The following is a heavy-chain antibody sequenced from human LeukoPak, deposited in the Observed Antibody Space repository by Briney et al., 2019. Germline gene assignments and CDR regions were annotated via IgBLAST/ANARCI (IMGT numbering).Heavy chain of an antibody. CDR2: INTGGSPI. Sequence: GGSLRLSCAASGFIFSRDSMNWVRQAPGKGLEWVSYINTGGSPIHYADSVRGRFTISRDNAKNSLYLQMNSLRAEDTAVYYCARDLPDSYGPEGNWYFDLWGRGTLVTVSS. CDR1: GFIFSRDS. J-gene: IGHJ2*01. V-gene: IGHV3-48*01. D-gene: IGHD5-18*01. CDR3: ARDLPDSYGPEGNWYFDL.